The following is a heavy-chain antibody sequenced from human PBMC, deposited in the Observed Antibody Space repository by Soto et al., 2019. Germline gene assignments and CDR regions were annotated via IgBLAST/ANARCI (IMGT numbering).Heavy chain of an antibody. CDR3: ARDPTTVVTXPYFDY. CDR1: XXXXXXYX. V-gene: IGHV3-33*01. D-gene: IGHD4-17*01. Sequence: QVQLVESGGGVVQPGRSLXXXCAASXXXXXXYXMXWVRQAPGKGLEWVAVIWQDGSNKYYSDSVKGRFTISRDSSKNTLYLQMNSLRAEDTAVYYCARDPTTVVTXPYFDYWGQGTLVTVSS. J-gene: IGHJ4*02. CDR2: IWQDGSNK.